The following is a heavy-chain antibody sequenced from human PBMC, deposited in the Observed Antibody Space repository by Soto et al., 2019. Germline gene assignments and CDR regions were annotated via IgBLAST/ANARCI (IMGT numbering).Heavy chain of an antibody. J-gene: IGHJ4*02. V-gene: IGHV3-33*01. CDR2: IQYGGSKR. D-gene: IGHD1-20*01. CDR3: ARDINFWSLDLDY. CDR1: GFSFSGVG. Sequence: QVQMVESGGGVFQPGSSPRLSCAASGFSFSGVGMHWVRQAPGKGLEWVAGIQYGGSKRYYVDSVKGRFTISRDDSKRTLFLQMNSLRAEDTAVYYCARDINFWSLDLDYRGQGTLVTVSS.